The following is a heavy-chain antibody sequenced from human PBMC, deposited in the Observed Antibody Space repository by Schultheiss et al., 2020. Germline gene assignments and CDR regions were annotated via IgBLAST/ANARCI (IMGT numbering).Heavy chain of an antibody. D-gene: IGHD3-22*01. J-gene: IGHJ6*03. CDR1: GGSISSGYY. Sequence: SQTLSLTCTVSGGSISSGYYWGWIRQPPGKGLEWIGSIYHSGSTYYNPSLKSRVTISVDTSKNQFSLKLSSVTAADTAVYYCARYEGGDSSGYYVYYYYYMDVWGKGTTVTVSS. V-gene: IGHV4-38-2*02. CDR2: IYHSGST. CDR3: ARYEGGDSSGYYVYYYYYMDV.